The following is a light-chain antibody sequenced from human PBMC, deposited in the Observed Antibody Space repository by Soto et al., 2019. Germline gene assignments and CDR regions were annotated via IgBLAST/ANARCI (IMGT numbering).Light chain of an antibody. CDR1: TSNIAKNH. Sequence: QAVVTQPPSVSAAPGQTVSISSSGSTSNIAKNHVSWYQRLPGTAPKLLFYDNDKRPSGIPDRFSASKSATSSTLDITGLQTGDEADYLCGAWDDSLSFYVFGTGTKLTVL. V-gene: IGLV1-51*01. CDR3: GAWDDSLSFYV. CDR2: DND. J-gene: IGLJ1*01.